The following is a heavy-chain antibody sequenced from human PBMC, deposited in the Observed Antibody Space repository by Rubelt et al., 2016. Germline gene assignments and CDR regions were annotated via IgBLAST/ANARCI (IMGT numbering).Heavy chain of an antibody. D-gene: IGHD3-10*01. CDR1: GGSFSGYY. J-gene: IGHJ3*02. CDR2: INHSGST. Sequence: QVQLQQWGAGLLKPSETLSLTCAVYGGSFSGYYWSWIRQPPGEGLEWIGEINHSGSTNYNPSLKRRVTISVDTSKNQFSRKLSSVTAADTAVYYCARLAPMVRGVIILNDAFDIWGQGTMVTVSS. V-gene: IGHV4-34*01. CDR3: ARLAPMVRGVIILNDAFDI.